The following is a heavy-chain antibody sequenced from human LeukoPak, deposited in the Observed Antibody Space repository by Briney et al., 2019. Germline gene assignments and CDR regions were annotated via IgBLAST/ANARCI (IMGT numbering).Heavy chain of an antibody. CDR2: ISSSGSGGST. V-gene: IGHV3-23*01. CDR1: GFTFSSYA. J-gene: IGHJ5*01. CDR3: ARAYSSSWYDF. Sequence: GGSLRLSCAASGFTFSSYAMSWVRQAPGKGLEWVSGISSSGSGGSTYYADSVKGRFTISRDNSKNTLYLQINSVRAEDTAVYYCARAYSSSWYDFWGPGTLVTVSS. D-gene: IGHD6-13*01.